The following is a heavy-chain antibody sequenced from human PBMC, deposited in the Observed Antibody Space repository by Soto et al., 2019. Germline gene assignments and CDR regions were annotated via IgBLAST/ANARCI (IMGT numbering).Heavy chain of an antibody. CDR3: ARPHGGSSGWDNWFDP. Sequence: PSETLSLTCTVSGGSLRGYSWSWIRQSPGKGLEWIGYIYSGGGTNYSPSFMGRVTISVDTTKNQFSLKLSSVTAADTAVYYCARPHGGSSGWDNWFDPWGQGTLVTVSS. CDR1: GGSLRGYS. D-gene: IGHD6-25*01. CDR2: IYSGGGT. V-gene: IGHV4-59*01. J-gene: IGHJ5*02.